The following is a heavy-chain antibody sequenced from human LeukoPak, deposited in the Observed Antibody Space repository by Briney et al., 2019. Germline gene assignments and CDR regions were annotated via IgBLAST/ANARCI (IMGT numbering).Heavy chain of an antibody. CDR3: VRLQRAVTGNY. V-gene: IGHV3-7*01. J-gene: IGHJ4*02. D-gene: IGHD4-11*01. CDR2: IRQDGSYK. CDR1: GFTFSSYW. Sequence: GGSLRLSCAASGFTFSSYWMSWVRRAPGKGLEWVANIRQDGSYKQYVDSVKGRFTISRDNAQNSLYLQMNSLRTEDTAVYYCVRLQRAVTGNYWGQGTLVTVSS.